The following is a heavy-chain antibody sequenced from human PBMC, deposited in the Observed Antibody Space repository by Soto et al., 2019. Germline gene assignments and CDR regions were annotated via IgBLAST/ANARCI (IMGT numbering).Heavy chain of an antibody. CDR1: GFTFSSYS. J-gene: IGHJ3*02. CDR3: ARDRNDYGDYEPYAFDI. CDR2: ISSSSSYI. D-gene: IGHD4-17*01. V-gene: IGHV3-21*01. Sequence: EVQLVESGGGLVKPGGSLRLSCAASGFTFSSYSMNWVRQAPGKGLEWVSSISSSSSYIYYADSVKGRFTISTDNAKNSLYLKMNSRRAEDTAVYYCARDRNDYGDYEPYAFDIWGQGTMVTVSS.